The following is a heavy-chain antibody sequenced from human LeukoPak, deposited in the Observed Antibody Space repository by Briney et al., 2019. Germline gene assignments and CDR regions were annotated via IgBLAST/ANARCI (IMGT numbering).Heavy chain of an antibody. CDR1: GFTFSTYA. V-gene: IGHV3-30-3*01. Sequence: GRSLRLSCAGSGFTFSTYAMHWVRQAPGKGLGWVALFSYDGSTQRYADSVKGRFTISRDNSKNSLYLQMNSLRAEDTAVCYCARLNLGYGYFLEATKRDYWGQGTLVTVSS. J-gene: IGHJ4*02. D-gene: IGHD5-18*01. CDR2: FSYDGSTQ. CDR3: ARLNLGYGYFLEATKRDY.